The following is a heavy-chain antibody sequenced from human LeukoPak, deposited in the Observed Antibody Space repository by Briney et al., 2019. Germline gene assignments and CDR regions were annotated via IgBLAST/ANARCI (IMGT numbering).Heavy chain of an antibody. CDR3: AKDGLTGSYLWWFDS. D-gene: IGHD1-26*01. CDR2: ISGGGGSI. J-gene: IGHJ5*01. V-gene: IGHV3-23*01. Sequence: GGSLRLSCAASGFTFTSYAMTWVRQVPGKGLEWVSAISGGGGSIYYADSVKARFTISRDNSQNTLYLQMNSLRAEDTAVYYCAKDGLTGSYLWWFDSWGQGTLVTVSS. CDR1: GFTFTSYA.